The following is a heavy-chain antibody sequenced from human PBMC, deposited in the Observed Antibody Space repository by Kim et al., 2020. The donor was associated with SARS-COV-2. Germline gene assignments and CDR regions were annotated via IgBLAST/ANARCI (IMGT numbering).Heavy chain of an antibody. CDR1: GGTFSSYA. CDR3: ARGSSGQEPGITILPRYYYYGMDV. V-gene: IGHV1-69*13. CDR2: IIPIFGTA. D-gene: IGHD3-9*01. Sequence: SVKVSCKASGGTFSSYAISWVRQAPGQGLEWMGGIIPIFGTANYAQKFQGRVTITADESTSTAYMELSSLRSEDTAVYYCARGSSGQEPGITILPRYYYYGMDVWGQGTTVTVSS. J-gene: IGHJ6*02.